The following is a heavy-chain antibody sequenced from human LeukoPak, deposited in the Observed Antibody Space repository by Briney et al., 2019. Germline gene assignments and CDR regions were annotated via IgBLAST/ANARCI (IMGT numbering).Heavy chain of an antibody. CDR3: AKSFGWFGELSTS. Sequence: PGGSLRLSCAASGFTFSSYGMHWVRQAPGKGLEWVAFIRYDGSNKYYADFVKGRFTISRDNSKNTLYLQMNSLRAEDTAVYYCAKSFGWFGELSTSWGQGTLVTVSS. J-gene: IGHJ4*02. CDR1: GFTFSSYG. V-gene: IGHV3-30*02. CDR2: IRYDGSNK. D-gene: IGHD3-10*01.